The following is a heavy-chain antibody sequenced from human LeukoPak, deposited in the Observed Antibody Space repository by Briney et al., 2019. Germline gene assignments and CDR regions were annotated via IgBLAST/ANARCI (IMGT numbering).Heavy chain of an antibody. CDR1: DGSFSGYY. V-gene: IGHV4-34*01. CDR2: INHSGST. Sequence: SETLSLTCAVYDGSFSGYYWSWIRQPPGKGLEWIGEINHSGSTNYNPSLKSRVTISVDTSKNQFSLKLSSVTAADTAVYYCARGLVDIVVVPAAAEVRWFDPWGQGTLVTVSS. CDR3: ARGLVDIVVVPAAAEVRWFDP. J-gene: IGHJ5*02. D-gene: IGHD2-2*03.